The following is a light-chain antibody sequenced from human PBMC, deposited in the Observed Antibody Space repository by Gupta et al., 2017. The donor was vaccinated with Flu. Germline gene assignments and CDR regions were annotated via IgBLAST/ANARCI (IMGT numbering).Light chain of an antibody. CDR3: QQRSLWPPWT. CDR1: QSVDSS. J-gene: IGKJ1*01. Sequence: ATLSLSPGERATLSCRASQSVDSSLEWYKQRPGQAPRLLIYDASNRDAGITARFSGSGSGKDFTLTISSREQEDFALYYCQQRSLWPPWTFGQGTRVEI. CDR2: DAS. V-gene: IGKV3-11*01.